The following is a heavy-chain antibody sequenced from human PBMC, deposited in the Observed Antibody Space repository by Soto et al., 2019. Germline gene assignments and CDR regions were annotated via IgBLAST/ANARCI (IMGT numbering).Heavy chain of an antibody. Sequence: GGSLRLSCAASGFTFRSFTMNWVRQAPGKGLEWVSTISSNSAYIYYTDALRGRFTIARDNAKNSLHLQMNSLRAEDTAVYYCTRYASRDSSARGWFDPWGPGTLVTVSS. CDR3: TRYASRDSSARGWFDP. J-gene: IGHJ5*02. CDR1: GFTFRSFT. V-gene: IGHV3-21*01. D-gene: IGHD6-13*01. CDR2: ISSNSAYI.